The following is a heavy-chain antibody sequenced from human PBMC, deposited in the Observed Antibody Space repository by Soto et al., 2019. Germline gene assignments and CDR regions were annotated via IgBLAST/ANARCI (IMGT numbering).Heavy chain of an antibody. J-gene: IGHJ6*03. D-gene: IGHD3-10*01. V-gene: IGHV1-8*01. CDR2: MNPNSGNT. Sequence: VSVKVSCKASGYTFTSCAIYWVRQATGQGLEWMGWMNPNSGNTGYAQKFQGRVTMTRNTSISTAYMELSSLRSEDTAVYFCARIGDLRYYYFMDVWGKGTTVTVSS. CDR1: GYTFTSCA. CDR3: ARIGDLRYYYFMDV.